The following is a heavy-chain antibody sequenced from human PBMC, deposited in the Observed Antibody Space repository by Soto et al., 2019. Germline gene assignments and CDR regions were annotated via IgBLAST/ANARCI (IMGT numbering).Heavy chain of an antibody. CDR1: GYSFTSYW. D-gene: IGHD2-15*01. V-gene: IGHV5-10-1*01. J-gene: IGHJ6*02. Sequence: GESLKISCKGSGYSFTSYWISWVRQMPGKGLEWMGRIDPSDSYTNYSPSFQGHVTISADKSISTAYLQWSSLKASDTAMYYCARHMAGYCSGGSCPALPRDYYYYGMDVWGQGTTVTVSS. CDR3: ARHMAGYCSGGSCPALPRDYYYYGMDV. CDR2: IDPSDSYT.